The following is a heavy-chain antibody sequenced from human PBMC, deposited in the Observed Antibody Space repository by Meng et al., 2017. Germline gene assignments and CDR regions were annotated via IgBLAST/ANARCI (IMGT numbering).Heavy chain of an antibody. CDR3: AREGVIYWYFDL. D-gene: IGHD3-10*01. CDR2: ISGDGSIT. V-gene: IGHV3-74*01. CDR1: GFTFNNYW. Sequence: VGSGGGLVQPGGSLRLSCAASGFTFNNYWMNWVRQVPGKGLVWVSRISGDGSITNYADSVKGRFTISRDNAKNSLYLQMYSLRAEDTAVYYCAREGVIYWYFDLWGRGTLVTVSS. J-gene: IGHJ2*01.